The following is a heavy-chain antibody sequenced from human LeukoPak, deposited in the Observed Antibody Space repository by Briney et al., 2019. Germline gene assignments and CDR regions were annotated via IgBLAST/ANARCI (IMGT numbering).Heavy chain of an antibody. CDR1: GFTFDDYA. J-gene: IGHJ6*03. CDR2: ISWNSGSI. D-gene: IGHD4-17*01. V-gene: IGHV3-9*01. Sequence: GRSLRLSCAASGFTFDDYAMHWVRQAPGKGLEWVSGISWNSGSIGYADSVKGRFTISRDNAKNSLYLQMNSLRAEDTAVYYCARDRDGDSFYYYMDVWGKGTTVTVSS. CDR3: ARDRDGDSFYYYMDV.